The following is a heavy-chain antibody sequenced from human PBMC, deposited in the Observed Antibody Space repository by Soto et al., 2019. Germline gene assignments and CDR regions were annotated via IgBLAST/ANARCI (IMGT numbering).Heavy chain of an antibody. CDR2: ISPYTGNT. J-gene: IGHJ6*02. D-gene: IGHD3-16*01. Sequence: QVQLVQSGDEVKKPGASVKVSCKASGYIFVNYGIAWVRQAPGQGLEWMGWISPYTGNTHSASKVQGRLTMTTDTSTSTAYMDLGSLRYDDTAVYYCVMVDNYVTPTPQDVWGQGTTVTVSS. V-gene: IGHV1-18*01. CDR3: VMVDNYVTPTPQDV. CDR1: GYIFVNYG.